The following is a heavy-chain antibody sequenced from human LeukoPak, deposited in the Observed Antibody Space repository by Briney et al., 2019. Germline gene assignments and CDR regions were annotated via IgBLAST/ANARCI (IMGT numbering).Heavy chain of an antibody. D-gene: IGHD2-21*02. CDR1: GFTFNSYA. J-gene: IGHJ5*02. CDR3: AKDRLLWS. CDR2: ISGSGGST. Sequence: GGSLTLSCAASGFTFNSYAMRWVRQAPGKGLEWVSAISGSGGSTYYADSVKGRFTIYRDNSKNTLYLQMNSLRAEDTAVYYCAKDRLLWSWGRGTLVTVSS. V-gene: IGHV3-23*01.